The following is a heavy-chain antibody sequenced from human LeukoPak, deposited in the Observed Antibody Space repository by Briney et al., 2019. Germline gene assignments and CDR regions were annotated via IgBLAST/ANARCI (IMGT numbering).Heavy chain of an antibody. V-gene: IGHV4-34*01. J-gene: IGHJ4*02. Sequence: SETLSLTCAVYGGSFNDYYWTWIRQPPGKGLEWIGEIHADGSTTYKPSLESRVTISVDTSKNQFSLRLSSLTAADTAVYFCARGGDGYKTGNYWGQGTLVTVSS. CDR3: ARGGDGYKTGNY. D-gene: IGHD5-24*01. CDR1: GGSFNDYY. CDR2: IHADGST.